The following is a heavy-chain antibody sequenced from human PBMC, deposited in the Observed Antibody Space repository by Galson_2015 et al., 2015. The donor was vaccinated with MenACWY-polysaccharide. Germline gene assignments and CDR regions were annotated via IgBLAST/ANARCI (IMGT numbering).Heavy chain of an antibody. CDR3: ARSSVVVVTDTQGFDS. Sequence: LRLSCAASGFTFSRYGMHWVRQGPGKGLEWVAVIWSDGSNKNYADSVKGRFTISRDNSKNTLYLQMNSLRAEDTAVYYCARSSVVVVTDTQGFDSWGQGTLVTVSS. J-gene: IGHJ4*02. D-gene: IGHD2-15*01. CDR1: GFTFSRYG. CDR2: IWSDGSNK. V-gene: IGHV3-33*01.